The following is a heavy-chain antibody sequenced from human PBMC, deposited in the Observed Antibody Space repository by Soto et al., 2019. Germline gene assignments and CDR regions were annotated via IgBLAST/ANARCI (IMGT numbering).Heavy chain of an antibody. Sequence: GGSLRLSCAASGFTFSSYAMHWVRQAPGKGLEWVAVISYDGSNKYYADSVKGRFTISRDNSKNTLYLQMNSLRAEDTAVYYCARDARLFRIVGATLDYWGQGTLVTVSS. D-gene: IGHD1-26*01. CDR3: ARDARLFRIVGATLDY. CDR2: ISYDGSNK. J-gene: IGHJ4*02. V-gene: IGHV3-30-3*01. CDR1: GFTFSSYA.